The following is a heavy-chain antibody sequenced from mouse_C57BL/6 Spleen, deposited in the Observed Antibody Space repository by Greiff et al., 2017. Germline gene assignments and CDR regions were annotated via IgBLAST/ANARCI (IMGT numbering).Heavy chain of an antibody. CDR3: ARNHYYGGSQFAY. CDR2: IWSGGST. Sequence: QVQLQQSGPGLVQPSQCLSITCTVSGFSFTSYGVHWVRQSPGKGLEWLGVIWSGGSTDNNAAFISRQSISKDNSKSQVFFKMNSLQADDTAVYYCARNHYYGGSQFAYWGQGTLVTVSA. V-gene: IGHV2-2*01. CDR1: GFSFTSYG. J-gene: IGHJ3*01. D-gene: IGHD1-1*01.